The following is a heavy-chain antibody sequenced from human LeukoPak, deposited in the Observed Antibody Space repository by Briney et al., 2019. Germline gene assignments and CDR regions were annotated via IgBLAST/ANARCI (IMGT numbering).Heavy chain of an antibody. Sequence: SETLSLTCAVSGGSISRFYWGWIRQPPGKGLEYIGYIYNSGSTNYNPSLKSRVTISVDTSKKQFSLQLNSVTAADTAVYYCARVRSDTTLDGDYFDYGGQGTLVIVSS. V-gene: IGHV4-59*01. CDR3: ARVRSDTTLDGDYFDY. J-gene: IGHJ4*02. CDR1: GGSISRFY. CDR2: IYNSGST. D-gene: IGHD3/OR15-3a*01.